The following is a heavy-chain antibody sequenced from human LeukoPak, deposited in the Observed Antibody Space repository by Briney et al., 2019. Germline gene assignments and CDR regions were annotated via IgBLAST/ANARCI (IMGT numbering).Heavy chain of an antibody. CDR1: GGSVTTAHWY. V-gene: IGHV4-4*07. CDR3: ARLIAEVGGGTNYFDT. D-gene: IGHD2-21*01. CDR2: VYISGDT. Sequence: SETLFLTCTVSGGSVTTAHWYWSWIRQPAGKGLEWIGRVYISGDTKYNPSLKSRVIMSLDASKNQFSLRLTSVTAADTAVYYCARLIAEVGGGTNYFDTWGQGTLVTVSS. J-gene: IGHJ4*02.